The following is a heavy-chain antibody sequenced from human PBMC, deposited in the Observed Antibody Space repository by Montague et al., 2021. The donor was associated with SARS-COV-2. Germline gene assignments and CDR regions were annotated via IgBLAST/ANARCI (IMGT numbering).Heavy chain of an antibody. Sequence: SLRLSCAASGFIFSNYAMTWVRQAPGKGPEWVSTMSGSGVRRDYADSVKGRFTISRDSSKNTLYLQMNSLRVEDTAVYYCAKDTATIRIAVALMDVWGQGTTVIVSS. D-gene: IGHD6-19*01. J-gene: IGHJ6*02. CDR2: MSGSGVRR. CDR1: GFIFSNYA. V-gene: IGHV3-23*01. CDR3: AKDTATIRIAVALMDV.